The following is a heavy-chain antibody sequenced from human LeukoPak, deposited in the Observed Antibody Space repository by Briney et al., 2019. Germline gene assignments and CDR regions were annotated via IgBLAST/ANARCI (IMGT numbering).Heavy chain of an antibody. Sequence: SETLSLTCAVYGGSFSGYYWSWIRQPPGKGLEWIGEINHSGSTNYNPSLKSRVTISVDTSKNQFSLKLSSVTAADTAVYYCASHYSSGGFDYWGQGTLVTVSS. CDR2: INHSGST. D-gene: IGHD6-19*01. CDR1: GGSFSGYY. V-gene: IGHV4-34*01. J-gene: IGHJ4*02. CDR3: ASHYSSGGFDY.